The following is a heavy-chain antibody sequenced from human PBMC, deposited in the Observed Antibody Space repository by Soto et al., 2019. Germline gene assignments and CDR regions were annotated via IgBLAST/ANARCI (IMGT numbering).Heavy chain of an antibody. CDR1: GYTFTSYY. CDR2: INPSGGST. Sequence: ASVKVSCKASGYTFTSYYMHWVRQAPGQGLEWMGIINPSGGSTSYAQKFQGRVTMTRDTSTSTVYMELSSLRSEDTAVYYRAQATVVATNWFDPWGQGTLVTVSS. D-gene: IGHD2-15*01. J-gene: IGHJ5*02. CDR3: AQATVVATNWFDP. V-gene: IGHV1-46*01.